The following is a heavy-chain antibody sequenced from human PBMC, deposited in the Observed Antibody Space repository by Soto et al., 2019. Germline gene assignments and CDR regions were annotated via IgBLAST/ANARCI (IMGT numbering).Heavy chain of an antibody. J-gene: IGHJ6*02. Sequence: SETLSLTCTVSGGSISSYYWSWIRQPPGKGLEWIGYIYYSGSTNYNPSLKSRVTIPVDTSKNQFSLKLSSVTAADTAVYYCARELLEGYYYYGMDVWGQGTTVTVS. CDR3: ARELLEGYYYYGMDV. CDR2: IYYSGST. D-gene: IGHD1-26*01. CDR1: GGSISSYY. V-gene: IGHV4-59*01.